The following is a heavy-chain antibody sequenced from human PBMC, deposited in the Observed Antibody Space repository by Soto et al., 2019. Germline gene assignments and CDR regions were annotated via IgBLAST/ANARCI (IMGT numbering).Heavy chain of an antibody. CDR1: GYAFTTYG. Sequence: QVHLVQSGAEVKKPGASVKVSCKGSGYAFTTYGITWVRQAPGQGLEWMGWISAHSGNTNYAQKLQGRVTVTRDTSTSTAYMELRSLRYDDRAVYYCTRGRYGDYWGQGALVTASS. D-gene: IGHD1-1*01. V-gene: IGHV1-18*01. J-gene: IGHJ4*02. CDR3: TRGRYGDY. CDR2: ISAHSGNT.